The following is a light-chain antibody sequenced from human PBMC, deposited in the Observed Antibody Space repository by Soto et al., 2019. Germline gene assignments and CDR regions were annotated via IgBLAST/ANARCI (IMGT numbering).Light chain of an antibody. CDR1: QTISGW. V-gene: IGKV1-5*01. CDR3: LQYNGYYRT. J-gene: IGKJ1*01. CDR2: DAS. Sequence: DIQMTQSPSTLSPSVGDTVTITCRASQTISGWLAWYQQKPGKAPNLLIFDASTLNSGVPSRFSGSGSGTTFTLTISSLQADDFATYYCLQYNGYYRTFGQGTKVEIK.